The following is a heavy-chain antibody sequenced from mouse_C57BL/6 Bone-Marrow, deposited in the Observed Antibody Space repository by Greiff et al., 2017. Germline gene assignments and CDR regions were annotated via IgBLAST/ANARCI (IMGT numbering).Heavy chain of an antibody. CDR3: ARSGDGYYPYYFDY. CDR2: INPNNGGT. J-gene: IGHJ2*01. D-gene: IGHD2-3*01. V-gene: IGHV1-18*01. Sequence: DVQLQESGPELVKPGASVKIPCKASGYTFTDYNMDWVKQSHGKSLEWIGDINPNNGGTIYNQKFKGKATLTVDKSYSTAYMGLRSLTSEDTAVYYCARSGDGYYPYYFDYWCQGTTLTVSS. CDR1: GYTFTDYN.